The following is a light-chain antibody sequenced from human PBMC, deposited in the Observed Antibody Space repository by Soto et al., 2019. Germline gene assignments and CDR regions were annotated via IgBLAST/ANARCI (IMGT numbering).Light chain of an antibody. J-gene: IGKJ5*01. CDR2: AAS. CDR1: QDINNY. Sequence: DIQMTQSPSSLSASVGDRVTITCRASQDINNYLAWFQQKPGKAPKSLIYAASRLQSGVPSKFSGSGSGTDFTLTISSLQPEDFATYYCQQYRSYPITFGQGTRLQIK. V-gene: IGKV1-16*02. CDR3: QQYRSYPIT.